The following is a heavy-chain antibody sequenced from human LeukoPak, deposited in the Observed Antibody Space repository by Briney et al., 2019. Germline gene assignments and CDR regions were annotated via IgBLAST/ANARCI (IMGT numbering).Heavy chain of an antibody. Sequence: GGSLRLSXAASGFTFDDYAIHWVRQAPGKGLEWVSLISGDGGSTYYADSVKGRFTISRDNSKNSLYLQMNSLRTEDTALYYCAKDRMTGVVGATAFDYWGQGTLVTVSS. D-gene: IGHD1-26*01. J-gene: IGHJ4*02. CDR2: ISGDGGST. CDR3: AKDRMTGVVGATAFDY. CDR1: GFTFDDYA. V-gene: IGHV3-43*02.